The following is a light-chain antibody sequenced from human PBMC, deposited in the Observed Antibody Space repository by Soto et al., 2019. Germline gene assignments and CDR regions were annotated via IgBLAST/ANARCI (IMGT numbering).Light chain of an antibody. J-gene: IGLJ1*01. V-gene: IGLV2-14*01. CDR1: SSDVGGYNY. CDR2: EVS. Sequence: QSVLTQPASVSGSPGQSITISCTGTSSDVGGYNYVSWYQQHPGKAPKLMIYEVSNRPPGVSNRFSGSKSGNTASLTISGLQAEDEADFYCSSYTSRSTLVFGTGTKLTVL. CDR3: SSYTSRSTLV.